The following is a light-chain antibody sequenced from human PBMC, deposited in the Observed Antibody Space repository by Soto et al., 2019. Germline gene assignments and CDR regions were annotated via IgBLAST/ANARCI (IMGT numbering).Light chain of an antibody. Sequence: DIKMTQSPSSLSASVGDRVTITCRASQSISSYLNWYQQKPGKAPKLLIYAASSLQSGVPSRFSGSGSGTDFTHTISSLQPEDFATYYCQQSYSTPLTFGGGTKVDI. CDR1: QSISSY. CDR2: AAS. CDR3: QQSYSTPLT. J-gene: IGKJ4*01. V-gene: IGKV1-39*01.